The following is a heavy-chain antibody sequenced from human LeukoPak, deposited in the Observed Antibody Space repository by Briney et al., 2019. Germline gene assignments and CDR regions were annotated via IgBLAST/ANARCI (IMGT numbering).Heavy chain of an antibody. CDR1: GFTFSTFS. D-gene: IGHD6-19*01. CDR3: ARTTVAGTIQY. J-gene: IGHJ1*01. Sequence: SGGSLRLSCAASGFTFSTFSMAWVRQPPGQGLEWVSYISRTGTSIHNAVSVRGRFTISRDNTKSALYLQMNTLRVEDSAVYFCARTTVAGTIQYWGQGSRVIVSS. V-gene: IGHV3-21*01. CDR2: ISRTGTSI.